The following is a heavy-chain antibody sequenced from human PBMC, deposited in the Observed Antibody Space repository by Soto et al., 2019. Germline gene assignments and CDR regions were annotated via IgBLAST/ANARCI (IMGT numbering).Heavy chain of an antibody. J-gene: IGHJ5*02. CDR2: ISGSGGST. CDR3: AKGTTVVRDWFDP. Sequence: GGSLRLSCAASGFTFSSYAMSWVRQAPGKGLEWVSAISGSGGSTYYADSVKGRFTISRDNSKNTLYLQMNSLRAEDMAVCYCAKGTTVVRDWFDPWGQGNLVTVSS. CDR1: GFTFSSYA. V-gene: IGHV3-23*01. D-gene: IGHD4-17*01.